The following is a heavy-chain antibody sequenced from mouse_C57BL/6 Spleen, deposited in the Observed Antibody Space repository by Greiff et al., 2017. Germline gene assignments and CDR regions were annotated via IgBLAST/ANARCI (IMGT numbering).Heavy chain of an antibody. CDR1: GYSITSGYY. Sequence: ESGPGLVKPSQSLSLTCSVTGYSITSGYYWNWIRQFPGNKLEWMGYISYDGSNNYNPSLKNRISITRDTSKNQLFLKLNSVTTEDTATYYCARGAQATDYAMDYWGQGTSVTVSS. D-gene: IGHD3-2*02. CDR3: ARGAQATDYAMDY. CDR2: ISYDGSN. V-gene: IGHV3-6*01. J-gene: IGHJ4*01.